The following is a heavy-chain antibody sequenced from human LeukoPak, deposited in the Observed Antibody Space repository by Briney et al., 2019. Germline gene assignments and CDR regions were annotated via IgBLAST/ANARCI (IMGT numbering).Heavy chain of an antibody. J-gene: IGHJ4*02. Sequence: GGSLRLSCTVSGFIASSNYMSWVRQGPGKGLEWVSLIYSGGSTSYEDSVRGRCTISRDKSNNTLYLQMNSLRAEDTAVYYCATGGRSGVAFEDWGQGTLVTVSS. CDR2: IYSGGST. V-gene: IGHV3-53*01. CDR1: GFIASSNY. CDR3: ATGGRSGVAFED. D-gene: IGHD2-15*01.